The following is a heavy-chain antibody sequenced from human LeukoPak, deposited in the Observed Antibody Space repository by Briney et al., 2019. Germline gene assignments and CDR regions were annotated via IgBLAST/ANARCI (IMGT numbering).Heavy chain of an antibody. D-gene: IGHD6-6*01. V-gene: IGHV3-21*04. Sequence: GGSLRLSCAASGFTVSSNYMSWVRQAPGKGLEWVSSISSSSSYIYYADSVKGRFTISRDTSKNTLSLQMNSLRAEDTAVYYCASLSLGHYWGQGTLVTASS. CDR1: GFTVSSNY. J-gene: IGHJ4*02. CDR2: ISSSSSYI. CDR3: ASLSLGHY.